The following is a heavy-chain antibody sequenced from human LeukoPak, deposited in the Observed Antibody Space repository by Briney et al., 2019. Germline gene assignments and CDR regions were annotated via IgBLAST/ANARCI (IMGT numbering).Heavy chain of an antibody. V-gene: IGHV3-30*02. Sequence: GGSLRLSCAASGFTFISYGMHWVRQAPGKGLEWVAFIRFDGSNKYYADSVKGRFTISRDNSKNTLYLQMNSLRAEDTAVYYCATPSYDYGDYPSNYWGQGTLVTVSS. J-gene: IGHJ4*02. CDR3: ATPSYDYGDYPSNY. CDR1: GFTFISYG. CDR2: IRFDGSNK. D-gene: IGHD4-17*01.